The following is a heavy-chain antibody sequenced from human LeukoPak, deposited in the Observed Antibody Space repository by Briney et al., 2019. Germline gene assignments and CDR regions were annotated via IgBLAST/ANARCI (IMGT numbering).Heavy chain of an antibody. Sequence: GGSLRLSCVGSGFTFNDAWMNWVRQIPGRGLEWIGRVKSKSDGEIADYAAPVDGRFTFSRDDSKNTLYLYMSRLASDDTGVYYCTTTYNYDSSPGSFDYWGQGTLVTVSS. V-gene: IGHV3-15*01. J-gene: IGHJ4*02. CDR1: GFTFNDAW. D-gene: IGHD3-22*01. CDR3: TTTYNYDSSPGSFDY. CDR2: VKSKSDGEIA.